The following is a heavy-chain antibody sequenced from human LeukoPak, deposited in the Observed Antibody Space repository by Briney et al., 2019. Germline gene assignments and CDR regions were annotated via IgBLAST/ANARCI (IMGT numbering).Heavy chain of an antibody. D-gene: IGHD3-22*01. Sequence: PGGSLRLSCSASGFTFSSYAMHWVRQAPGKGLEWVGRIRSKANSYATAYAASVKGRFTISRDDSKNTAYLQMNSLKTEDTAVYYCTRPGYYDSSGSDYWGQGTLVTVSS. CDR2: IRSKANSYAT. CDR1: GFTFSSYA. J-gene: IGHJ4*02. CDR3: TRPGYYDSSGSDY. V-gene: IGHV3-73*01.